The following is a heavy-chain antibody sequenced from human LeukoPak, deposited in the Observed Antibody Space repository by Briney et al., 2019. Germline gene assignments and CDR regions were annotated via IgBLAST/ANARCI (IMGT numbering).Heavy chain of an antibody. V-gene: IGHV4-59*01. CDR1: GDSNSNYY. D-gene: IGHD3-3*01. J-gene: IGHJ6*03. CDR2: IFSSGST. CDR3: ARGRYYDFWSGSYTGGYYYMDV. Sequence: SETLSLTCTVSGDSNSNYYWIWIRQPPGKGLELIGYIFSSGSTNNSPSLKSRVSMSVDASRKRYFLDLKSVTAADTAVYFCARGRYYDFWSGSYTGGYYYMDVWGKGTTVIVS.